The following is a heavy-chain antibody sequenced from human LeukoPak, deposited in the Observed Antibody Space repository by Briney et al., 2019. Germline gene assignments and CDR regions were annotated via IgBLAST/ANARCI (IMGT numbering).Heavy chain of an antibody. CDR3: VSTPDDYGDYGDYGD. CDR2: IDTDGSST. Sequence: GSLRLSCAASGFTFSSYWMHWVRQAPGKGLVWVSRIDTDGSSTNYADSVKGRFTISRDNAKNTLYLQMNSLRAEDTAVYYCVSTPDDYGDYGDYGDWGQGTLVTVSS. J-gene: IGHJ4*02. D-gene: IGHD4-17*01. CDR1: GFTFSSYW. V-gene: IGHV3-74*01.